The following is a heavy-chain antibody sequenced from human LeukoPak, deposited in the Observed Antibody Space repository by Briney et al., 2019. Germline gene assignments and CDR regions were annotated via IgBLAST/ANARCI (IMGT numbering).Heavy chain of an antibody. CDR1: GGSFSGYY. D-gene: IGHD1-20*01. CDR2: INHSGST. V-gene: IGHV4-34*01. J-gene: IGHJ4*02. CDR3: ARDSWNGVSDY. Sequence: SETLSLTCAVYGGSFSGYYWSWIRQPPGKGLEWIGEINHSGSTNYNPSLKSRVTISVDTSKNQFSLKLSSVTAADTAVYYCARDSWNGVSDYWGQGTLVTVSS.